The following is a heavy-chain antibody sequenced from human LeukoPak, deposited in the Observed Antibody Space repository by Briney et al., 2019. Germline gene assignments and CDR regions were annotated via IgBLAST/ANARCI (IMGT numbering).Heavy chain of an antibody. D-gene: IGHD6-13*01. CDR3: TTIRTAAGDC. Sequence: GGSLRLSCAASGFTFSSYVMSWVRQAPGKGLEWVSTISGSGGSTYYADSVKGRFTISRDNSKNTLYLQMNSLKTEDTAVYYCTTIRTAAGDCWGRGTLVTVSS. CDR1: GFTFSSYV. CDR2: ISGSGGST. J-gene: IGHJ2*01. V-gene: IGHV3-23*01.